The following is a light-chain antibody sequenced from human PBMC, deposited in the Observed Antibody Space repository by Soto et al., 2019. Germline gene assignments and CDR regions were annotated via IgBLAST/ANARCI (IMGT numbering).Light chain of an antibody. CDR3: QSYDSSLSAGV. Sequence: QSVLTQPPSVSGAPGQRVTISCTGSSSNIGAGYDVHWYQQLPGTAPKLLIYGNTNRPSGVPDRFSGSKSGTSASLAITGLHLEDETDYYCQSYDSSLSAGVFGGGTKLTVL. V-gene: IGLV1-40*01. CDR2: GNT. J-gene: IGLJ2*01. CDR1: SSNIGAGYD.